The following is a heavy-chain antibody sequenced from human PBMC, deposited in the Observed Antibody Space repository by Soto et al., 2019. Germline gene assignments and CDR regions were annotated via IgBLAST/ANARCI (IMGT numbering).Heavy chain of an antibody. CDR2: IWYDGSNK. CDR3: ARDETTTNALDI. D-gene: IGHD4-17*01. V-gene: IGHV3-33*01. CDR1: GFTFSSYG. J-gene: IGHJ3*02. Sequence: QVQLVESGGGVVQPGRSLRLSCAASGFTFSSYGMHWVRQAPGKGLEWVAVIWYDGSNKYYADSVKGRFTISRDNSKNTLYLQMNSLRAEDTAVYYCARDETTTNALDIWGQGTMVTVSS.